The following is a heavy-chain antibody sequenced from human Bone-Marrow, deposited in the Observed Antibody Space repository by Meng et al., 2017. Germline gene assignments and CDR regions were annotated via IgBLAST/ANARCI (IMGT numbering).Heavy chain of an antibody. CDR1: GYSITSGYF. D-gene: IGHD6-13*01. CDR2: TYLSGNT. V-gene: IGHV4-38-2*02. CDR3: ARSSSTWYKYFDP. Sequence: SETLSLTCTVSGYSITSGYFWGWVRQSPGKGLEWIGSTYLSGNTFYNPSLKSRVTISVDTSKNQFSLKMTSVTAADTAVYYCARSSSTWYKYFDPWGQGTRVTVSS. J-gene: IGHJ5*02.